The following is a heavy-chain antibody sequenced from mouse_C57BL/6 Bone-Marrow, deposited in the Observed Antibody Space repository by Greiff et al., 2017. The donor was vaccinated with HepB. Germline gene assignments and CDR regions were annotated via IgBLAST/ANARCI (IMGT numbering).Heavy chain of an antibody. CDR3: ATGTWFAY. Sequence: QVQLKQPGAELVKPGASVKLSCKASGYTFTSYWMQWVKQRPGQGLEWIGEIDPSDSYTNYNQKFKGKATLTVDTSSSTAYMQLSSLTSEDSAVYYCATGTWFAYWGQVTLVTVSA. CDR1: GYTFTSYW. D-gene: IGHD4-1*01. J-gene: IGHJ3*01. CDR2: IDPSDSYT. V-gene: IGHV1-50*01.